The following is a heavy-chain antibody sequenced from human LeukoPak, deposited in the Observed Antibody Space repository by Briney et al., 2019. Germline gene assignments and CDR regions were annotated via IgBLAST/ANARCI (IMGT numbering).Heavy chain of an antibody. CDR3: ARDDPRGWYYFDY. V-gene: IGHV1-2*02. J-gene: IGHJ4*02. CDR1: GYTFTGYY. D-gene: IGHD3-10*01. CDR2: INPNSGGT. Sequence: ASVTVSCKASGYTFTGYYMHWVRQAPGQGLEWMGWINPNSGGTNYAQKFQGRVTMTRDTSISTAYMELSRLRSDDTAVYYCARDDPRGWYYFDYWGQGTLVTVSS.